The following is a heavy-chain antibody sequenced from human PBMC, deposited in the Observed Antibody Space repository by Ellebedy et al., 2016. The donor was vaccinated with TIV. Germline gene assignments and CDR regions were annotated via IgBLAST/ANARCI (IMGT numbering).Heavy chain of an antibody. J-gene: IGHJ3*02. CDR1: GFTFNSYW. D-gene: IGHD4-17*01. V-gene: IGHV3-7*01. CDR2: INQDGSDK. CDR3: ATDGSYGDYLSPQHAFTI. Sequence: GESLKISCAASGFTFNSYWMTWVRQAPGKGLEWVANINQDGSDKYYVDSLRGRFTISRDNVKNSLYLQVNSLRAEDTAVYYCATDGSYGDYLSPQHAFTIWGQGTMVTVSS.